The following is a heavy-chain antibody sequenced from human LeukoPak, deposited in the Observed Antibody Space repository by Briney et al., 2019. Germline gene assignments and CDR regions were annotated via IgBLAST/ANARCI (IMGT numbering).Heavy chain of an antibody. Sequence: HGGSLRLSCAASGFTFSSYSMNWVRQAPGKGLEWVSAISGSGGSTYYADSVKGRFTISRDNSKNTLYLQMNSLRAEDTAVYYCATSEDAEYFHHWGQGTLVTVSS. CDR2: ISGSGGST. J-gene: IGHJ1*01. V-gene: IGHV3-23*01. CDR3: ATSEDAEYFHH. CDR1: GFTFSSYS.